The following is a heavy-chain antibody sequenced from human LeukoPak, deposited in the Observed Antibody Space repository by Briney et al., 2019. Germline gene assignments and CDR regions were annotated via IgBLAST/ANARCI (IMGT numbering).Heavy chain of an antibody. J-gene: IGHJ5*02. Sequence: PGGSLRLSCTASGFTFSDYYMSWIRQAPGKGLEWVSYISSSGSIIYYADSVKGRFTISRDNAKNSLYLQMNSLRAEDTAVYYCARDYDFWSGHQGFDPWGQGTLVTVSS. CDR1: GFTFSDYY. CDR3: ARDYDFWSGHQGFDP. CDR2: ISSSGSII. D-gene: IGHD3-3*01. V-gene: IGHV3-11*01.